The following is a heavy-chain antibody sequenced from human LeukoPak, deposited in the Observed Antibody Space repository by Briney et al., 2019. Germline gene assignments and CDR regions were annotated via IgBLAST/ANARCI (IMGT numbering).Heavy chain of an antibody. CDR1: GYTFTSYD. CDR3: ARGRTSSSWYDY. Sequence: ASVKVSCKASGYTFTSYDINWVRQATGQGLEWMGWMNPNNDNTGYAQKFQGRVTMTRNTSISTAYMELSSLRSEDTAVYYCARGRTSSSWYDYWGQGTLVSVSS. CDR2: MNPNNDNT. D-gene: IGHD6-13*01. V-gene: IGHV1-8*01. J-gene: IGHJ4*02.